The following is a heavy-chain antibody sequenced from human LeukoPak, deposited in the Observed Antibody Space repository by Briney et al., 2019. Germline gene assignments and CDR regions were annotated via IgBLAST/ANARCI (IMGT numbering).Heavy chain of an antibody. CDR3: AKDRPAYYYDSSGYYYVDKFDY. CDR2: IWYDGSEK. Sequence: GGSLRLSCGASGFAFSSHGMHWVRQAPGKGLEWLTIIWYDGSEKYYADSVKGRFTVSRDNSKNTLYLQMNSLRAEDTAVYYCAKDRPAYYYDSSGYYYVDKFDYWGQGTLVIVSS. J-gene: IGHJ4*02. CDR1: GFAFSSHG. V-gene: IGHV3-33*06. D-gene: IGHD3-22*01.